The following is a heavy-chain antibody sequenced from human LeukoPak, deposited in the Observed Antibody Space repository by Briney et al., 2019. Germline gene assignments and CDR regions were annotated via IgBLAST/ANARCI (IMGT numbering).Heavy chain of an antibody. Sequence: ASVKVSCKASGYTSTIYGIAWVRQVPGQGLEWMGWINAYDGNTKHAQTPQGRVTMTTDTSTSTAYMELRSLRSDDTAVYYCARKYYDILTGYYLYYFDYWGQGTLVTVSS. J-gene: IGHJ4*02. D-gene: IGHD3-9*01. V-gene: IGHV1-18*01. CDR2: INAYDGNT. CDR1: GYTSTIYG. CDR3: ARKYYDILTGYYLYYFDY.